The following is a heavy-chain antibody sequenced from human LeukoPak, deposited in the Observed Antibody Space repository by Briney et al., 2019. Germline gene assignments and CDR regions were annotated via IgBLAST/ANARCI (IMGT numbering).Heavy chain of an antibody. J-gene: IGHJ4*02. CDR3: ARGPYYYRSTTYFDF. Sequence: GGSLRLSCAASGFMFNIYGMSWVRQAPGKGLEWVSGISGSTGATFNADFVKGRFTISRDNSKNSLYLQMNSLRVEDTAIYYCARGPYYYRSTTYFDFWGQGTLVTVSS. CDR2: ISGSTGAT. CDR1: GFMFNIYG. D-gene: IGHD2-2*01. V-gene: IGHV3-23*01.